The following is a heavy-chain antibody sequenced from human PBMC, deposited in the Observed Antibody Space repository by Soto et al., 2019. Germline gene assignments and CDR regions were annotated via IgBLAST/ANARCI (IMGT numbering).Heavy chain of an antibody. Sequence: ASLKISCDASGYTCTSYSNSRVRQSPGQGLEWMAWISAYNGNTNYAQKLQGRVTMTTDPSTSTDYMELRSLRSDNTDVYYCAKCSPSYYYGMDVWGQGTTVTVS. CDR1: GYTCTSYS. V-gene: IGHV1-18*01. CDR2: ISAYNGNT. CDR3: AKCSPSYYYGMDV. D-gene: IGHD2-15*01. J-gene: IGHJ6*02.